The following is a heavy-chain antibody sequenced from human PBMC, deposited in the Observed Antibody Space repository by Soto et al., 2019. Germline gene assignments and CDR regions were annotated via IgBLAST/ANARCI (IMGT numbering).Heavy chain of an antibody. CDR3: ARHLEDTYDFWSGYYPRYYYYYMDV. J-gene: IGHJ6*03. Sequence: PSETLSLTCTVSGGSISSSSYYWGWIRQPPGKGLEWIGSIYYSGSTYYNPSLKSRVTISVDTSKNQFSLKLSSVTAADTTVYYCARHLEDTYDFWSGYYPRYYYYYMDVWGKGTTVTVSS. V-gene: IGHV4-39*01. CDR1: GGSISSSSYY. D-gene: IGHD3-3*01. CDR2: IYYSGST.